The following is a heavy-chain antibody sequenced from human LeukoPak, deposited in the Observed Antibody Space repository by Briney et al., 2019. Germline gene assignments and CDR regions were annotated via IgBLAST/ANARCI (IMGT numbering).Heavy chain of an antibody. CDR2: ISSSSIYK. J-gene: IGHJ4*02. CDR1: GFTFSNYA. V-gene: IGHV3-21*01. CDR3: ARSRYDSSGYYGIIGN. Sequence: GGSLRLSCAASGFTFSNYAMNWVRQAPGKGLEWVSSISSSSIYKYYADSVKGRFTISRDNAKKSLYLQMNSLRAEDTAVYYCARSRYDSSGYYGIIGNWGQGTLVTVSS. D-gene: IGHD3-22*01.